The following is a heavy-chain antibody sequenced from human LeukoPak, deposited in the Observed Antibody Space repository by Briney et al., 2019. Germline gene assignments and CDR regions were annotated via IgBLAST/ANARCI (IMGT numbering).Heavy chain of an antibody. V-gene: IGHV4-34*01. CDR1: GGSFSGYY. D-gene: IGHD3-10*01. Sequence: SETLSLTCAVYGGSFSGYYWSWIRQPPGKGLEWIGEINHSGSTNYNPSLKSRVTISVDTPKNQFSLKLSSVTAADTAVYYRARGVDYYGSGSHEVDYWGQGTLVTVSS. CDR2: INHSGST. CDR3: ARGVDYYGSGSHEVDY. J-gene: IGHJ4*02.